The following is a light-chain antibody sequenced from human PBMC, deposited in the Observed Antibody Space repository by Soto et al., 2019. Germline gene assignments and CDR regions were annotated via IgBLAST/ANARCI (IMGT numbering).Light chain of an antibody. J-gene: IGKJ2*01. Sequence: EIVLTQSPGTLSLSPGERATLSCRASQSVSSSYLAWYQQKPGQAPRLLIYGASNSATGIPDRFSGSGSGTDFPLTISRLAHDDFAVYYCQQYGSSTYTFGQGTKLEIK. CDR3: QQYGSSTYT. V-gene: IGKV3-20*01. CDR1: QSVSSSY. CDR2: GAS.